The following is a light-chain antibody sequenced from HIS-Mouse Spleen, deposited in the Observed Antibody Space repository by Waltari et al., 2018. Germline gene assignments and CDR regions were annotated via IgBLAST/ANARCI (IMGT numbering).Light chain of an antibody. CDR3: AAWDDSLSGHWV. Sequence: QSVLTQPPSASGTPGQRVTISCSGSSSNIGSNYVYWYQQLPGTAPKLLISRNSQRPSGVPDRFSGSKSGTAASLAISGLRSEDEDDDYCAAWDDSLSGHWVFGGGTKLTVL. V-gene: IGLV1-47*01. CDR2: RNS. CDR1: SSNIGSNY. J-gene: IGLJ3*02.